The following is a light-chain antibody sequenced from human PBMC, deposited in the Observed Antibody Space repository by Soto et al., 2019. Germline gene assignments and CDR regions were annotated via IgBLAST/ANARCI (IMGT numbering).Light chain of an antibody. Sequence: QSALTQPASVSGSPGQSITISCTGTSSDVGGYNFVSWYQQHPGNAPKLIIHEVLNRPSGVSSRVSGSKSGNTASLTISGLQAEDDAVYYCCSHLASIPWVFGGGTKVTVL. CDR3: CSHLASIPWV. J-gene: IGLJ3*02. CDR2: EVL. V-gene: IGLV2-14*03. CDR1: SSDVGGYNF.